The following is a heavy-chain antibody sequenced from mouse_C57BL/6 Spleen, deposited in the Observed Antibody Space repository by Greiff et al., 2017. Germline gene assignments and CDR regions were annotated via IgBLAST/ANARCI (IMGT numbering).Heavy chain of an antibody. J-gene: IGHJ3*01. D-gene: IGHD1-1*01. CDR1: GFSLTSYG. V-gene: IGHV2-5*01. Sequence: QVQLQQSGPGLVQPSQRLSIPCTVSGFSLTSYGVHWVRQSPGKGLEWLGVIWRGGSTDYNAAFMSRLSITTDNSKSQVFFKMNSLQADDTAIYYCAKRDGSSPFAYWGQRTLVTVSA. CDR2: IWRGGST. CDR3: AKRDGSSPFAY.